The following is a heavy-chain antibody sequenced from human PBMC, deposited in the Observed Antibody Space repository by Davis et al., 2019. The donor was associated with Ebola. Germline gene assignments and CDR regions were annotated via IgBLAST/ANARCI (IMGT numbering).Heavy chain of an antibody. Sequence: SETLSLTCNVFDGSITSSDYYWGWIRQPPGKGLEWIGSMYYTGTTYYDPPLRGRVTMSVDTSKNQFSLKLNSATAADTAVYYCASLRQTYDSSGYSQPFDFWGQGSLVTVSS. CDR1: DGSITSSDYY. CDR3: ASLRQTYDSSGYSQPFDF. J-gene: IGHJ4*02. CDR2: MYYTGTT. V-gene: IGHV4-39*01. D-gene: IGHD3-22*01.